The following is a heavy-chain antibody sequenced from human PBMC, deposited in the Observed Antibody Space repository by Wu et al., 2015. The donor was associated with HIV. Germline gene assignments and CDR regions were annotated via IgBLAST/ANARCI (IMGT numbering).Heavy chain of an antibody. V-gene: IGHV1-18*01. CDR3: ARDDCSRSSCPLFDY. CDR2: ISAYSGNT. J-gene: IGHJ4*02. Sequence: QVQLVQSGAEVKKPGASVKVSCKTSGYTFISYGISWVRQAPGQGLEWMGWISAYSGNTNYAQKLQGRVTMTTDTSTSTAYMELSRLRSDDTAVYYCARDDCSRSSCPLFDYWGQGTLVTVSS. D-gene: IGHD2-2*01. CDR1: GYTFISYG.